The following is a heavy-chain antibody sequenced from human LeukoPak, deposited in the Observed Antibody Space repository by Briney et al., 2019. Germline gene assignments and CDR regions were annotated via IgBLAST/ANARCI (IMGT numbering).Heavy chain of an antibody. CDR3: AGRVTGYSSGYVY. Sequence: SGGSLRLSCAASGFTFSDFGMTWVRQAPGKGLEWVSYISSSSLSIYYADSVKGRFTISRDNSENIVYLQMNNLRAEDTAVYYCAGRVTGYSSGYVYWGQGTLVTVSS. V-gene: IGHV3-48*01. D-gene: IGHD5-18*01. CDR2: ISSSSLSI. CDR1: GFTFSDFG. J-gene: IGHJ4*02.